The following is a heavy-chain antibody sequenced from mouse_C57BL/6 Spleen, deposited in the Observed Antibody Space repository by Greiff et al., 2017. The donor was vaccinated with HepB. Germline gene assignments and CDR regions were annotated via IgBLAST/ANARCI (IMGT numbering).Heavy chain of an antibody. J-gene: IGHJ1*03. CDR1: DSEVFPIAY. D-gene: IGHD2-5*01. V-gene: IGHV15-2*01. CDR3: ARAYSNYLYHWYFDV. CDR2: ILPSIGRT. Sequence: QVQLQQSGSELRSPGSSVKLSCKDFDSEVFPIAYMSWVRQKPGHGFEWIGGILPSIGRTIYGEKFEDKATLDADTLSNTAYLELNSLTSEDSAIYYCARAYSNYLYHWYFDVWGTGTTVTVSS.